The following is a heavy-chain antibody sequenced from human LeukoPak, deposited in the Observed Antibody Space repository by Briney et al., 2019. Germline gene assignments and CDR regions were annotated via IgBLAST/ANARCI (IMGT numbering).Heavy chain of an antibody. V-gene: IGHV4-59*08. CDR2: IYYSGRT. Sequence: SDTLSLTCTVSGGSISSYYWSWIRQPPGKGLEWIGYIYYSGRTNYNPSLKSRVTISVDTSKNQFSRKLSSVTAADTAVYYCARTSRWYHFDYWRQGTLVTVSS. CDR3: ARTSRWYHFDY. CDR1: GGSISSYY. J-gene: IGHJ4*02. D-gene: IGHD6-19*01.